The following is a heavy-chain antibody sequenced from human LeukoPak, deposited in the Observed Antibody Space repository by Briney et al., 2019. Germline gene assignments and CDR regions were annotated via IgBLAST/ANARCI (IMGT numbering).Heavy chain of an antibody. J-gene: IGHJ3*02. CDR3: AKGWSKSSLDGFEI. D-gene: IGHD1-26*01. V-gene: IGHV3-23*01. CDR2: TSGSGGST. Sequence: GGSLRLSCAASGFTFGTYAISWVRQAPGKWLEWVSGTSGSGGSTYYTDSVKGRFIISRDNSRNTLYLQMHSLRAEDTAVYYCAKGWSKSSLDGFEIWGQGTMVTVSS. CDR1: GFTFGTYA.